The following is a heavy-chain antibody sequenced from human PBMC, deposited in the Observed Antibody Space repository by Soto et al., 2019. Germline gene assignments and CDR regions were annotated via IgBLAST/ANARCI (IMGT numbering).Heavy chain of an antibody. CDR2: IYPGDSDR. CDR3: ARPGFGELSDGVDV. J-gene: IGHJ6*02. Sequence: GESLKISCKGCGYIFSSYWIGWVRQMTGKGLEWMGIIYPGDSDRRYSPSFQGQVTISVDKSISTASLQWSSLKASDTATYYCARPGFGELSDGVDVWGRGTTVTVSS. CDR1: GYIFSSYW. D-gene: IGHD3-10*01. V-gene: IGHV5-51*01.